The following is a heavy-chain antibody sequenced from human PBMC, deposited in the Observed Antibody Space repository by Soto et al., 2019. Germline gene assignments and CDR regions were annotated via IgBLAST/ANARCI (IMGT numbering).Heavy chain of an antibody. CDR3: ASLSAPSDY. D-gene: IGHD3-3*01. Sequence: PGGSLRLSCAASGFTFSSYWMHWVRQAPGKGLVWVSHINSDGDITEYADSVKGRFTISRDNTKNALYLQMNSLRAEDTAVYYCASLSAPSDYWGQGTRVTAPQ. J-gene: IGHJ4*02. V-gene: IGHV3-74*03. CDR2: INSDGDIT. CDR1: GFTFSSYW.